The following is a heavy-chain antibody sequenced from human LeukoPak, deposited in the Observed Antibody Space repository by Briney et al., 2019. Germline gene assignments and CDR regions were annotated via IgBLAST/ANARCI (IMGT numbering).Heavy chain of an antibody. J-gene: IGHJ6*02. CDR1: GFTFSSYA. D-gene: IGHD1-26*01. Sequence: GGSLRLSCAGSGFTFSSYAMSWVRQAPGKGLEWVSTISGSGGAGTYYADSVKGRFTVSRDNSRDTLYLPMNSLRAEDTAVYYCVKDRGGSPFYGMDVWGQGTTVTVSS. V-gene: IGHV3-23*01. CDR2: ISGSGGAGT. CDR3: VKDRGGSPFYGMDV.